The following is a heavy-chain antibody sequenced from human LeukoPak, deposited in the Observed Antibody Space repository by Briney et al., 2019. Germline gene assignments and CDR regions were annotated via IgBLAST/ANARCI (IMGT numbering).Heavy chain of an antibody. D-gene: IGHD3-10*01. Sequence: PSETLSLTCTVSGGSISSYYWSWIRQPPGKGLEWIGYIYYSGSTNFNPSLKSRVTISVDTSKNQFSLKVSSATAADTAVYYCARGSYYFGYWGQGTLVTVSS. CDR1: GGSISSYY. CDR3: ARGSYYFGY. J-gene: IGHJ4*02. CDR2: IYYSGST. V-gene: IGHV4-59*01.